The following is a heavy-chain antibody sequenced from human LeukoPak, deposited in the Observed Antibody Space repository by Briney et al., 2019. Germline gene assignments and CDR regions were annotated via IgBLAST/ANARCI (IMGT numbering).Heavy chain of an antibody. CDR1: GFTFDDYV. V-gene: IGHV3-9*01. J-gene: IGHJ6*04. CDR2: ITWNSDTI. Sequence: GGSLRLSCAASGFTFDDYVMHWVRQAPGKGLEWVLGITWNSDTIAYADSVKGRFTISRDNAKNSLYLQMNSLRAEDTAVYYCAELGITMIGGVWGKGTTVTISS. CDR3: AELGITMIGGV. D-gene: IGHD3-10*02.